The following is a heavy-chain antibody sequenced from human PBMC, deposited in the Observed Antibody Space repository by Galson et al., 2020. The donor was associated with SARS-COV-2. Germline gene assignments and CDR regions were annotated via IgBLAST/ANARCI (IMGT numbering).Heavy chain of an antibody. CDR1: GGSISSYY. Sequence: ASETLSLTCTVSGGSISSYYWSWIRQPPGKGLEWIGYIYYSGSTNYNPSLKSRVTISVDTSKNQFSLKLSSVTAADTAVYYCARQNTAMVLYYYYGMDVWGQGTTVTVSS. CDR3: ARQNTAMVLYYYYGMDV. V-gene: IGHV4-59*01. J-gene: IGHJ6*02. D-gene: IGHD5-18*01. CDR2: IYYSGST.